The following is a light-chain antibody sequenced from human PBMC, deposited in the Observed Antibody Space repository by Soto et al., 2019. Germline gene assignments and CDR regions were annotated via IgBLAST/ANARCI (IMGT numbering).Light chain of an antibody. CDR3: QSYDSSLSGLYV. J-gene: IGLJ1*01. V-gene: IGLV1-40*01. CDR2: GNS. CDR1: SSNIGAGYD. Sequence: QLVLTQPPSVSGAPGQRVTISCTGSSSNIGAGYDVHWYQQLPGTAPKLLIYGNSNRPSGVPDRFSGSKSGTSASLAITGLQAEDEADYHCQSYDSSLSGLYVLGTGTKLTVL.